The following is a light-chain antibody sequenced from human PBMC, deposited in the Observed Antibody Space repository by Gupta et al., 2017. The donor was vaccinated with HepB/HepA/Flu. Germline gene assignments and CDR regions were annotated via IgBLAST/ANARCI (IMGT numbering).Light chain of an antibody. V-gene: IGKV3-20*01. CDR3: WKHGRPPPLT. Sequence: QIPGTLSLSPGERATLSCRASQSVNSKYLAWYQQKPGQAPRLLIYGASSRATGMPDWLSGSSAVTDFTQTISSLEAADDVVVYCWKHGRPPPLTFGHGTKVDIK. CDR2: GAS. CDR1: QSVNSKY. J-gene: IGKJ3*01.